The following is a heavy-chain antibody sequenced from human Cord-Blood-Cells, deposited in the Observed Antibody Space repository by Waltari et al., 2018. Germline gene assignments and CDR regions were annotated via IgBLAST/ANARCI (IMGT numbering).Heavy chain of an antibody. CDR2: IYYSGST. CDR3: ARRGCSSTSCYKGAFDI. D-gene: IGHD2-2*02. Sequence: QLQLQESGPGLVKPSETLSLTCTVSGGSISSSSYSWGWIRQPPGKGLEWIGSIYYSGSTYYNPSLKSRVTISVDTSKNQFSLKLSSVTAADTAVYYCARRGCSSTSCYKGAFDIWGQGTMVTVSS. V-gene: IGHV4-39*01. J-gene: IGHJ3*02. CDR1: GGSISSSSYS.